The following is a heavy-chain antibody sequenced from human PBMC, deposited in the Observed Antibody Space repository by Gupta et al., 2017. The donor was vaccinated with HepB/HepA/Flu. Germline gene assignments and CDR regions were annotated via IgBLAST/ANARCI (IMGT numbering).Heavy chain of an antibody. J-gene: IGHJ4*02. V-gene: IGHV4-39*01. Sequence: QLQLQESGSGLVKPSETLSLTCTVSGGSISSSSYYWGWIRQPPGKGLEWIGSIYYSGSTYYDPSLKSRVTISVDTSKNQFSLKLSSVTAADTAVYYCASGYYDFWSGYYRGYFDYWGQGTLVTVSS. CDR2: IYYSGST. CDR1: GGSISSSSYY. CDR3: ASGYYDFWSGYYRGYFDY. D-gene: IGHD3-3*01.